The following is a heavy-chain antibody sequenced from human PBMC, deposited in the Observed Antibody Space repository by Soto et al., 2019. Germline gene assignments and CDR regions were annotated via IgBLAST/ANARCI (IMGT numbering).Heavy chain of an antibody. D-gene: IGHD3-3*02. Sequence: PSETLSLTCTVSGGSISSYYWTWIRQPPGKGLEWIGYIYYSGSTNYNPSLKSRVTISVDRSKNHFSLKLSSVTAADTAVYYCARVLGNDAFDIWGQGTLVTVSS. J-gene: IGHJ3*02. CDR3: ARVLGNDAFDI. CDR2: IYYSGST. CDR1: GGSISSYY. V-gene: IGHV4-59*12.